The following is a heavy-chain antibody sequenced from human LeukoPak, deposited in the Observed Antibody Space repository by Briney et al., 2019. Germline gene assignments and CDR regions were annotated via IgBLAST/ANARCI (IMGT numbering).Heavy chain of an antibody. CDR3: ASAVNYHSDY. D-gene: IGHD5-24*01. V-gene: IGHV4-34*01. CDR2: IGPSGGT. CDR1: GWSISDPF. Sequence: SETLSLTCAVSGWSISDPFWWWWIRQPPGQGLEWIGEIGPSGGTRHNPSLRSRVTISVDTSKKEVSLTLSSVTAADTAIYYCASAVNYHSDYWGLGTLVTVSS. J-gene: IGHJ4*02.